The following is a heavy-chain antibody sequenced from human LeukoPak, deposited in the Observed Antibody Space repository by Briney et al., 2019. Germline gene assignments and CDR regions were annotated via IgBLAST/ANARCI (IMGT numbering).Heavy chain of an antibody. CDR3: ARDHNWNFDY. V-gene: IGHV3-21*01. Sequence: GGSLRLSCAASGFTFSSYSMNWVRQAPGKGLAWVSSISSSNSYIYYADSVKGRFTISRDNAKNSLYLQMNSLRAEDTAVYYCARDHNWNFDYWGQGTLVTVSS. CDR2: ISSSNSYI. CDR1: GFTFSSYS. D-gene: IGHD1-20*01. J-gene: IGHJ4*02.